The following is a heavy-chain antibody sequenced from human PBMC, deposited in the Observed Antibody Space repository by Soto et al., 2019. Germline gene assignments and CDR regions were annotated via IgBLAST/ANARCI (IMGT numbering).Heavy chain of an antibody. J-gene: IGHJ4*02. D-gene: IGHD6-19*01. CDR3: ARQHPLDSRVWYD. Sequence: GESLKISCKVFGDSFTGFWIGWVRQMPGKGLEWVASIYPRDSDIRYNPSFQGQVTISADRSTTTAYLQWSSLRASDTAIYYCARQHPLDSRVWYDWGQGTLVTVSS. CDR2: IYPRDSDI. CDR1: GDSFTGFW. V-gene: IGHV5-51*01.